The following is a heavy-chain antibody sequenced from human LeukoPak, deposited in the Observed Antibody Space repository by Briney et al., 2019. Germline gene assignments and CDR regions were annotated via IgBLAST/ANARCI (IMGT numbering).Heavy chain of an antibody. CDR3: AKALYGQRIYYFDY. D-gene: IGHD4-17*01. J-gene: IGHJ4*02. CDR2: ISWNSGSI. Sequence: GGSLRLSCATSGFTFDDYAMHWVRQAPGKGLEWVSGISWNSGSIGYADSVKGRFTISRDNAKNSLYLQTNSLRAEDTALYYCAKALYGQRIYYFDYWGQGTLVTVSS. V-gene: IGHV3-9*01. CDR1: GFTFDDYA.